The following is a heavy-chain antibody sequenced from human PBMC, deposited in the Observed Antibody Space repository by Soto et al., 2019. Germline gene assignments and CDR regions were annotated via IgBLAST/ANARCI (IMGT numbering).Heavy chain of an antibody. CDR3: AKDWATPVAGRFLDS. J-gene: IGHJ1*01. CDR1: GFNFSDYA. CDR2: ISYEGSNK. Sequence: LRLSCTASGFNFSDYAMHWVRQAPGKGLEWLAIISYEGSNKYSAKSVKGRFTISRDNSKNTLYLEMNSLRPEDSAVYYCAKDWATPVAGRFLDSWGQGTPVTVSS. D-gene: IGHD3-3*01. V-gene: IGHV3-30*18.